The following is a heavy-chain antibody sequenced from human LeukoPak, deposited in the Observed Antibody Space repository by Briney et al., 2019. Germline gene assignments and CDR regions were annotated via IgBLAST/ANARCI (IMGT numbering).Heavy chain of an antibody. D-gene: IGHD3-22*01. Sequence: RTGGSLRLSCAASGFSFSSYAMSWVRQAPGKGLEWVSFISGSGGSTYYADSVKGRFTISRATSKNTLYMQMYGLRAEDTAVYYCAKGYESLPDYYDTSGYYSVDYFDYWGQRTLVTVSS. CDR1: GFSFSSYA. J-gene: IGHJ4*02. CDR3: AKGYESLPDYYDTSGYYSVDYFDY. CDR2: ISGSGGST. V-gene: IGHV3-23*01.